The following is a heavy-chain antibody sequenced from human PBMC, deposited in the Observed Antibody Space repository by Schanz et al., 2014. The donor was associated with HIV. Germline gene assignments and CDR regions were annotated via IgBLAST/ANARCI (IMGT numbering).Heavy chain of an antibody. J-gene: IGHJ5*02. CDR1: GYNFGNLD. D-gene: IGHD3-3*02. V-gene: IGHV1-8*02. Sequence: QVWLVQSGAEVKKPGASVRVSCKASGYNFGNLDINWVRQATGQGLEWLGWMNPGSGNTGYAQKFQGRVTMTRNVSTNTAFMELRSLRFDDTAIYFCARGRGLVALDPWGQGALVTV. CDR2: MNPGSGNT. CDR3: ARGRGLVALDP.